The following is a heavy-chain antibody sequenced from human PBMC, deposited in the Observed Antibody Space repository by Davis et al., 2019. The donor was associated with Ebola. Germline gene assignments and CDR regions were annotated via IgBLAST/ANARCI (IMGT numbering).Heavy chain of an antibody. CDR3: ARASTYYYGSGRHANCFDP. V-gene: IGHV1-69*13. Sequence: AASVKVSCKASGGTFSSYAISWVRQAPGQGLEWMGGIIPIFGTANYAQKFQGRVTITADESTSTAYMELSSLRSEDTAVYYCARASTYYYGSGRHANCFDPWGQGTLVTVSS. J-gene: IGHJ5*02. CDR2: IIPIFGTA. D-gene: IGHD3-10*01. CDR1: GGTFSSYA.